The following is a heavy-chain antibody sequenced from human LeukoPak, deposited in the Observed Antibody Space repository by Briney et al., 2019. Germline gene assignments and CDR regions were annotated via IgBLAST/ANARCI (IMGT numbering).Heavy chain of an antibody. D-gene: IGHD3-3*01. CDR3: AGASYYDFRKAFDI. J-gene: IGHJ3*02. Sequence: PSETLSLTCAVSGYSISSGYYWGWIRQPPGKGLEWIGSIYHSGSTYYNPSLKSRVTMSVDTSKNQFSLKLRSVTAADTAVYYCAGASYYDFRKAFDIWGQGTMVTVSS. V-gene: IGHV4-38-2*01. CDR1: GYSISSGYY. CDR2: IYHSGST.